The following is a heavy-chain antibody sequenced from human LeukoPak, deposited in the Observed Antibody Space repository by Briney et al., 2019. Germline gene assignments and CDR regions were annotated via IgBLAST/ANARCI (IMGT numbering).Heavy chain of an antibody. CDR1: GGSFSDYY. Sequence: SETLSLTCAVSGGSFSDYYWNWIRQPPGKGLEWIGEINHSGSTNYNPSLKSRVTISVDTSKNQFSLKLSSVTAADTAVYYCAELGITMIGGVWGKGTTVTISS. V-gene: IGHV4-34*01. J-gene: IGHJ6*04. D-gene: IGHD3-10*02. CDR3: AELGITMIGGV. CDR2: INHSGST.